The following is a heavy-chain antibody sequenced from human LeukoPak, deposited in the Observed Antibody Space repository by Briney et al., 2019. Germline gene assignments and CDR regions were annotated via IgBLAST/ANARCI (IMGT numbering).Heavy chain of an antibody. CDR2: IHTSGGT. V-gene: IGHV4-61*02. Sequence: SQTLSLTCTVSGGSITNLDYYWTWIRQPAGKRLEWIGRIHTSGGTNYNPSLKSRVTMSVDRSKNEVSLHLASLTAADTALYYCAGRGSSSGTFDIWGPGTFVTVSS. CDR3: AGRGSSSGTFDI. D-gene: IGHD3-10*01. J-gene: IGHJ3*02. CDR1: GGSITNLDYY.